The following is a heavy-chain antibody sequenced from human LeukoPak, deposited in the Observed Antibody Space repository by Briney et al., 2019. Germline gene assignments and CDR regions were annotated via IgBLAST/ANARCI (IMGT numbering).Heavy chain of an antibody. CDR1: GGAFSGYY. CDR3: ASGNYDYVWGSYRYDPGHRAWDY. D-gene: IGHD3-16*02. J-gene: IGHJ4*02. V-gene: IGHV4-34*01. CDR2: INRSGST. Sequence: PSETLSLTCAVYGGAFSGYYWSWIRQPPGKGLEWIGEINRSGSTNYNPSLKSRVTISVDTSKNQFSLKLSSVTAADTAVYYCASGNYDYVWGSYRYDPGHRAWDYWGQGTLVTVSS.